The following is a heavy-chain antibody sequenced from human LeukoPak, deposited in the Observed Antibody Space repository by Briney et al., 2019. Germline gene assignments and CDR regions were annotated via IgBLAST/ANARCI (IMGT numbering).Heavy chain of an antibody. CDR3: TRDSGAYNWFDP. Sequence: GGSLRLSCAASGLTFSRYAMSWVRQSSGKGLEWVGQIDKKDKGYATATAYAASVKGRFTISRDDSINTAYLQMKSLKTEDTALYYCTRDSGAYNWFDPWGQGTLVTVSS. J-gene: IGHJ5*02. V-gene: IGHV3-73*01. CDR1: GLTFSRYA. CDR2: IDKKDKGYATAT. D-gene: IGHD1-26*01.